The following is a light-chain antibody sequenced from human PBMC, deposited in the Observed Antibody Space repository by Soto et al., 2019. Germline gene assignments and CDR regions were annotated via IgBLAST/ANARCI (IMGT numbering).Light chain of an antibody. CDR3: QQYNTSWT. V-gene: IGKV1-5*01. CDR2: DAS. Sequence: SQTAQSPSPLPPSLGDGVPVPCRASQSTSNWLAWYQQTPGTAPKVLIYDASSLESGVPSRVSGSGSGTEFPLTISRLPPDDSATYYCQQYNTSWTFGPGTKVDIK. J-gene: IGKJ1*01. CDR1: QSTSNW.